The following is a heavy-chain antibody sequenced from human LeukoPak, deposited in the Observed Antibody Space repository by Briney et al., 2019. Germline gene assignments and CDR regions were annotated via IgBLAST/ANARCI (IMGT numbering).Heavy chain of an antibody. CDR1: GFTFSSNA. Sequence: GGCLRLSCEAAGFTFSSNAMAWVRQAPGKGMGWLSYITSISKINYANCVKAGSTFSRANAKNSLYLQLTSLRDEDTAGYSCGRSAKPGVHEFDPWGQGTLVTVSS. CDR2: ITSISKI. CDR3: GRSAKPGVHEFDP. J-gene: IGHJ5*02. V-gene: IGHV3-48*02. D-gene: IGHD6-6*01.